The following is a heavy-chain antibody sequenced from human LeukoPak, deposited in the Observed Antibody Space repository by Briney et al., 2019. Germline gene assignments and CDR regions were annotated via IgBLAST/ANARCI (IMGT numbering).Heavy chain of an antibody. V-gene: IGHV4-39*07. CDR2: IYYSGST. Sequence: SETLSLTCTVSGGSISSSSYYWGWIRQPPGKGLEWIGSIYYSGSTYYNTSLKSRVTISVDTSKNQFSLKLSSVTAADTAVYYCARGGTMVRYIYYFDYWGQGTLVTVSS. CDR3: ARGGTMVRYIYYFDY. J-gene: IGHJ4*02. CDR1: GGSISSSSYY. D-gene: IGHD3-10*01.